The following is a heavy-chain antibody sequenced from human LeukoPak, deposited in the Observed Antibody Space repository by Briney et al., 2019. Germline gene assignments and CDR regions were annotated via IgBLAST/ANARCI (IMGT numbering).Heavy chain of an antibody. CDR3: ARSGGHYDFWSGYHPFDY. J-gene: IGHJ4*02. CDR2: IYTSGST. Sequence: PSETLSLTCTVSGGSISSYYWSWIRQPAGKGLEWIGRIYTSGSTNYNPSLKSRVTMSVDTSKNQFSLKLSSMTAAGTAVYYCARSGGHYDFWSGYHPFDYWGQGTLVTVSS. CDR1: GGSISSYY. V-gene: IGHV4-4*07. D-gene: IGHD3-3*01.